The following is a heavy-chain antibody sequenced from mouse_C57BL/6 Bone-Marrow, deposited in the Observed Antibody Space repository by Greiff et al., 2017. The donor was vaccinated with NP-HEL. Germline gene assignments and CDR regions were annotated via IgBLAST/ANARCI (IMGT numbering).Heavy chain of an antibody. CDR2: IWSGGST. J-gene: IGHJ3*01. CDR3: GGAAWFAY. V-gene: IGHV2-4*01. CDR1: GFSLTSYG. Sequence: VKVEESGPGLVQPSQSLSITCTVSGFSLTSYGVHWVRQPPGKGLEWLGVIWSGGSTDYNAAFISRLSISKDNSKSQVFFKMNSLQADDTAIYYCGGAAWFAYWGQGTLVTVSA.